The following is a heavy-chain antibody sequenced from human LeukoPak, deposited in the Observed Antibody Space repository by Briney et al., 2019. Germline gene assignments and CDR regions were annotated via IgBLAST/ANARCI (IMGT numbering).Heavy chain of an antibody. Sequence: GGSLRLSRAASGFTFSSYGMSWVRQAPGKGLEWVSAISGSGGSTYYADSVKGRFTISRDNSKNTLYLQMNSLRAEDTAVYYCAKDPNWGVALYYFDYWGQGTLVTVSS. D-gene: IGHD7-27*01. V-gene: IGHV3-23*01. CDR3: AKDPNWGVALYYFDY. CDR1: GFTFSSYG. CDR2: ISGSGGST. J-gene: IGHJ4*02.